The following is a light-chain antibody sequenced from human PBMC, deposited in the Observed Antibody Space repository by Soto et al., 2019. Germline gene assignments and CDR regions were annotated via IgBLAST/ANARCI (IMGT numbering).Light chain of an antibody. V-gene: IGKV3-20*01. CDR2: GAS. CDR1: QSVSNNY. Sequence: EIVFTHFPGTLSLSPGERATLSCRASQSVSNNYLAWYQQKPGQAPRLVIFGASNRATGIPDRFSASGSGTEFTLTISILETEDVAVYYCQQYATSPLTVGHGTKVDIK. J-gene: IGKJ1*01. CDR3: QQYATSPLT.